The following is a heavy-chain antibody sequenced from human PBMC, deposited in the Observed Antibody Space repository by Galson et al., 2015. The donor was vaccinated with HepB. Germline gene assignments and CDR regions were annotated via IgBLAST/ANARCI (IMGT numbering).Heavy chain of an antibody. D-gene: IGHD2-21*02. J-gene: IGHJ3*02. CDR2: ISSTT. V-gene: IGHV3-23*01. CDR3: VRDVTARGSFDI. CDR1: GFTFRTYA. Sequence: SLRLSCAASGFTFRTYAMSWVRQGPGKGLEWVSAISSTTYYADSVKGRFTISRDNSKNTLYLLMNSLRAEDTALYYCVRDVTARGSFDIWGLGTMVSVSS.